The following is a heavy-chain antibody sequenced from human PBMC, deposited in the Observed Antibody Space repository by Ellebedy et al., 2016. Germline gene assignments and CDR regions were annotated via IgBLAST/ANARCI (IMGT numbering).Heavy chain of an antibody. CDR3: ARDQSYDILTGYGMDV. V-gene: IGHV3-74*01. J-gene: IGHJ6*02. Sequence: GESLKISXAASGFTFSCYWMHWVRRAPGKGLVWVSRINSDGSSTSYADSVKGRFTISRDNAKNTLYLQMNSLRAEDTAVYYCARDQSYDILTGYGMDVWGQGTTVTVSS. CDR1: GFTFSCYW. D-gene: IGHD3-9*01. CDR2: INSDGSST.